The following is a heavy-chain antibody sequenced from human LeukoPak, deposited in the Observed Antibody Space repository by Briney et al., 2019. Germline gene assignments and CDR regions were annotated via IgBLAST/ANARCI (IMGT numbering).Heavy chain of an antibody. V-gene: IGHV3-23*01. CDR3: AKTATPSRYFDY. D-gene: IGHD1-14*01. CDR1: GFTFSSYA. J-gene: IGHJ4*02. Sequence: GGSLSLSCVASGFTFSSYAMSWLRPAPGKGLEWVSAISVSGGSTYYADSVKGRFTITRDNSKNTLYLQMNSLRAEDTAVYYCAKTATPSRYFDYWGQGTLVTVSS. CDR2: ISVSGGST.